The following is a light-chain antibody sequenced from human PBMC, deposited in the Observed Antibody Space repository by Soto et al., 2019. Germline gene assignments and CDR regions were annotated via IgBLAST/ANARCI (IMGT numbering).Light chain of an antibody. V-gene: IGKV3-20*01. CDR2: GAS. J-gene: IGKJ2*01. CDR3: QQYGSSPYT. Sequence: EIVLTQSPGTLSLSPGERATLSCRASQSVSSSYLAWYQQKPGQAPRLLIYGASSRATGIPDRFSGSGSGTDFTLTISRLEPEDFAVYYRQQYGSSPYTFGQGTKLKIK. CDR1: QSVSSSY.